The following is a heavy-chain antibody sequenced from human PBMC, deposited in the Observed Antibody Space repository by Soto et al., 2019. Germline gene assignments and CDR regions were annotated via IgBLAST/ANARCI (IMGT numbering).Heavy chain of an antibody. CDR1: GFTFNGYY. Sequence: QVQLVESGGGLVKPGGSLRLSRVASGFTFNGYYMSWIRQAPGKGPEWVSYISSSSSDINYADSVKGRFTTSRDNAKNSLHLQMNRLRAEDTAVYYCARGDRVADSWGQGTLVTVSS. J-gene: IGHJ4*02. D-gene: IGHD3-3*01. CDR3: ARGDRVADS. CDR2: ISSSSSDI. V-gene: IGHV3-11*05.